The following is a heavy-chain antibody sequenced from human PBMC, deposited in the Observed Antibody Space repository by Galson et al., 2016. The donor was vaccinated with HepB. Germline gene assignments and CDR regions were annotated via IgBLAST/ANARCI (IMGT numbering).Heavy chain of an antibody. D-gene: IGHD4-17*01. CDR2: IWYDGSHQ. CDR1: GLTFSNYA. J-gene: IGHJ4*02. V-gene: IGHV3-33*06. Sequence: SLRLSCAASGLTFSNYAMHWVRQAPGKGLEWVAVIWYDGSHQYYGDSVKGRFTISRDNSKNTLYLQMNSLRAEDTAVYYCAKEGRQYGDYDFDHWGQGTLVTVSS. CDR3: AKEGRQYGDYDFDH.